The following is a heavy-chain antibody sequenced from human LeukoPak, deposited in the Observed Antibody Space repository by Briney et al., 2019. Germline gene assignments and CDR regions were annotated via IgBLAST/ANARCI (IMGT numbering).Heavy chain of an antibody. J-gene: IGHJ4*02. V-gene: IGHV3-30-3*01. CDR1: GFTFSGYP. CDR3: ARARGLVIDY. Sequence: GKSLRLSCAASGFTFSGYPIHWVRQAPGKGLEWVAVISYDGSNKYYADSVKGRFTISRDNAKNSLYLQMNSLRAEDTAVYYCARARGLVIDYWGQGTLVTVSS. CDR2: ISYDGSNK. D-gene: IGHD3/OR15-3a*01.